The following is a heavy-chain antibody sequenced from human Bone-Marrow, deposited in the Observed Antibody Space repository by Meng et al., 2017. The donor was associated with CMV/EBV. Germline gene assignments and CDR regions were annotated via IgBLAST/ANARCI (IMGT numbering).Heavy chain of an antibody. CDR1: GNTFADYS. V-gene: IGHV1-2*02. Sequence: SCKSSGNTFADYSVRGVRQAPGQGPEWMGWIKPKSGGTSYAQKFEGRVTMTADTPTTTVYLELNRLTIDDTAMYYCARDVQSGAAGYWGQGTLVTVSS. CDR2: IKPKSGGT. CDR3: ARDVQSGAAGY. J-gene: IGHJ4*02. D-gene: IGHD3-10*01.